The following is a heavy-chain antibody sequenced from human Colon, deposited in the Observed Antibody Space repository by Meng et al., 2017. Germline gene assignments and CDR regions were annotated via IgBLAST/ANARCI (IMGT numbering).Heavy chain of an antibody. CDR1: MGSISSSNW. Sequence: QGQLRESGPGLVEPSGTLSLTVTFSMGSISSSNWWSGVGQPPGKGLEWIGEISQSGTTYYNPSFKSRVTITGDWSKNQFSLNLNSVTAADTALYYCVRQGMTSYSWGYWGQGTLVTVSS. D-gene: IGHD3-9*01. CDR2: ISQSGTT. CDR3: VRQGMTSYSWGY. J-gene: IGHJ4*02. V-gene: IGHV4-4*02.